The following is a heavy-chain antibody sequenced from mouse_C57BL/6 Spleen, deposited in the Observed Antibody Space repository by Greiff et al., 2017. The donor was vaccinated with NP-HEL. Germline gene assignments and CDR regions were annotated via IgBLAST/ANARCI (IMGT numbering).Heavy chain of an antibody. D-gene: IGHD2-4*01. V-gene: IGHV3-6*01. CDR3: ARWGLYDDDAGYYAMDY. CDR1: GYSITSGYY. Sequence: EVQLQESGPGLVKPSQSLSLTCSVTGYSITSGYYWNWIRQFPGNKLEWMGYISYDGSNNYNPSLKNRISITRDTSTNQFFLKLNSVTTEDTATYYCARWGLYDDDAGYYAMDYWGQGTSVTVSS. J-gene: IGHJ4*01. CDR2: ISYDGSN.